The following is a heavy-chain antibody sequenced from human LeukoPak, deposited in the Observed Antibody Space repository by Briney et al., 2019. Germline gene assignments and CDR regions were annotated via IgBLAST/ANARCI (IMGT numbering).Heavy chain of an antibody. V-gene: IGHV3-7*01. CDR2: IKQDGSEI. CDR3: ARDKLAEATTGSSFHH. D-gene: IGHD6-13*01. CDR1: GFTFSSYW. Sequence: PGGSLRLSCAVSGFTFSSYWMSWVRQAPGKGLEWVANIKQDGSEIYYLDSVKGRFSISRDNAKNSLFLQMNSLRAEDTAVYYCARDKLAEATTGSSFHHWGQGTLVTVSS. J-gene: IGHJ1*01.